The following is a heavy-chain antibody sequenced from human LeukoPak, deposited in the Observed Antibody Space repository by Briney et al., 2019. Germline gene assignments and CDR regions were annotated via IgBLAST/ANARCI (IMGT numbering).Heavy chain of an antibody. J-gene: IGHJ6*03. CDR3: AKDRYLGRGAYMDV. V-gene: IGHV3-13*01. D-gene: IGHD1-1*01. CDR2: IGAGGDT. CDR1: GFTFSTYD. Sequence: PGGSLRLSCAASGFTFSTYDMHWVRQATGKGLEWVSAIGAGGDTYYADSVKGRFTISRDNSKNTVYLQMNSLRAEDTAVYYCAKDRYLGRGAYMDVWGKGTTVTVSS.